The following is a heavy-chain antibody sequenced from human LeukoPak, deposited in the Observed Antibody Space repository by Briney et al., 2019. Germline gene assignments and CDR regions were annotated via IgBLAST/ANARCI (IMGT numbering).Heavy chain of an antibody. J-gene: IGHJ4*02. CDR3: ARLLLWFGEQVDY. D-gene: IGHD3-10*01. Sequence: GGSLRLSCAASGFTFSSYWMSWVRQAPGKGLEWVANIKQDGSEKYYVDSVKGRFTISRDNAKNSLHLQMNSLRAEDTAVYYCARLLLWFGEQVDYWGQGTLVTVSS. CDR1: GFTFSSYW. CDR2: IKQDGSEK. V-gene: IGHV3-7*03.